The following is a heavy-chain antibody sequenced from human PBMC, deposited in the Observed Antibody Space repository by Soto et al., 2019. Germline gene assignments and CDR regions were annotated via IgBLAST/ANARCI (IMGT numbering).Heavy chain of an antibody. CDR1: GFRFKSFV. Sequence: QVQLVESGGGVVQPGASLRLSCAASGFRFKSFVMHWVRQAPGKGLEWVAFTSYDGNNKDYGDSVKGRFTVSRDNSQNPLHLQMDFMRPEDTAIYYCARWGTTGGFDLWCQGTLVSVSS. CDR2: TSYDGNNK. V-gene: IGHV3-30*19. D-gene: IGHD3-16*01. CDR3: ARWGTTGGFDL. J-gene: IGHJ4*02.